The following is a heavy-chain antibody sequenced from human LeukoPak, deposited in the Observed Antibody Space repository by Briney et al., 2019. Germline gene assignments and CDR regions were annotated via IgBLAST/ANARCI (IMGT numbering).Heavy chain of an antibody. Sequence: SETLSLTCTVSGGSISSYYWSWIRQPPGKGLEWIGYIYYSGSTNYNPSLKSRVTISVDTSKNQFSLKLGSVTAADTAVYYCARGLMMAVAGRGEFHYWGQGTLVTVSS. V-gene: IGHV4-59*01. CDR1: GGSISSYY. CDR2: IYYSGST. D-gene: IGHD6-13*01. CDR3: ARGLMMAVAGRGEFHY. J-gene: IGHJ4*02.